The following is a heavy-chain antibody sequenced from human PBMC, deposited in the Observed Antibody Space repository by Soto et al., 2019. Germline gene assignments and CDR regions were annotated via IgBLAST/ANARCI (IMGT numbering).Heavy chain of an antibody. J-gene: IGHJ4*02. D-gene: IGHD2-21*01. V-gene: IGHV3-48*01. CDR2: ISSSSSTI. CDR1: GFTFSSYS. Sequence: GGSLRLSCAASGFTFSSYSMNWVRQAPGKGLEWVSYISSSSSTIYYADSVKGRFTISRDNAKNSLYLQMNSLRAEDTAVYYCARTETYCGGDCYFDYWGQGTLVTVSS. CDR3: ARTETYCGGDCYFDY.